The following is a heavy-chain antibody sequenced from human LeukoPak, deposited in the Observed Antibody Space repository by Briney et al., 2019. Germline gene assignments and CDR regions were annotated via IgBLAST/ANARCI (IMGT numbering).Heavy chain of an antibody. D-gene: IGHD3-16*01. V-gene: IGHV4-61*09. Sequence: SETLSLTCAVSGGSITRGSYYWTWIRQPAGKALEWIGHVFTSGSTNYNPSLKSRLAMSLDTSKNQFSLNLNSVTAADTAVYYCARGIRGAADYWGQGTLVTVSS. CDR2: VFTSGST. J-gene: IGHJ4*02. CDR1: GGSITRGSYY. CDR3: ARGIRGAADY.